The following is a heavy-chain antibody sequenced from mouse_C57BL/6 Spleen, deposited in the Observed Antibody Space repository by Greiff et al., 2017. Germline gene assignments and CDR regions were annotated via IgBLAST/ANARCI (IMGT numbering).Heavy chain of an antibody. J-gene: IGHJ1*03. V-gene: IGHV1-53*01. CDR2: INPSNGGT. CDR3: ARGDYYGSSHWYFDV. Sequence: PGQGLEWIGNINPSNGGTNYNEKFKSKATLTVDKSSSTAYMQLSSLTSEDSAVYYCARGDYYGSSHWYFDVWGTGTTVTVSS. D-gene: IGHD1-1*01.